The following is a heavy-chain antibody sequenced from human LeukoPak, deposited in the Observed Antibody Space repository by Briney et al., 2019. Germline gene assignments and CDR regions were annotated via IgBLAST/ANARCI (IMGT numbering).Heavy chain of an antibody. J-gene: IGHJ4*02. CDR3: ARGKRGLLYDFWSGYPFDY. CDR1: GGSFSGYY. CDR2: INHSVST. Sequence: SETLSLTCAVYGGSFSGYYWSWIRQPPGKGLEWIGEINHSVSTNYNPSLKSRVTISVDTSKNQFSLKLSSVTAADTAVYYCARGKRGLLYDFWSGYPFDYWGQGTLVTVSS. V-gene: IGHV4-34*01. D-gene: IGHD3-3*01.